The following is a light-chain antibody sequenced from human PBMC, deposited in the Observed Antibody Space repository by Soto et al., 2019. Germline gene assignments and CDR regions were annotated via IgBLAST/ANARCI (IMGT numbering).Light chain of an antibody. J-gene: IGKJ1*01. V-gene: IGKV1-5*03. CDR2: KAS. Sequence: DIQVTQSPSTLSASVGVRVTITCRASQSIGSWLAWYQQKPQKAPRLLIYKASTLESGVPSRFRGGGSGTDFTLTISSLQPEDFATYYCQEYKNYPWTFGQGTKVEV. CDR1: QSIGSW. CDR3: QEYKNYPWT.